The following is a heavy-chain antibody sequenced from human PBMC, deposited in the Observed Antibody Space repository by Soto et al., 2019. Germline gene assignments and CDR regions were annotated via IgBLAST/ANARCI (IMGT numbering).Heavy chain of an antibody. D-gene: IGHD5-12*01. CDR2: ISYDGSNK. CDR3: AKSGDGYNYYYYGMDV. Sequence: GGSLRLSCAASGFTFSSYGMHWVRQAPGKGLEWVAVISYDGSNKYYADSVKGRFTISRDNSKNTLYLQMNSLRAEDTAVYYCAKSGDGYNYYYYGMDVWGQGTTVTVSS. CDR1: GFTFSSYG. J-gene: IGHJ6*02. V-gene: IGHV3-30*18.